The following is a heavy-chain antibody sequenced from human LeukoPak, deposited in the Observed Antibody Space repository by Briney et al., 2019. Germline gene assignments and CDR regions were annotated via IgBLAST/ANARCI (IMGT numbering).Heavy chain of an antibody. J-gene: IGHJ4*02. V-gene: IGHV3-30*18. D-gene: IGHD4-11*01. CDR2: ISYDGSTK. CDR3: AKDRTTVTTKGDY. Sequence: QPGGSLRLSCAASGFTFSSYGMHWFRQAPGKGLEWVAVISYDGSTKYYADSVKGRFTISRDNSKNTLYLQMNSLRGEDTAMYYCAKDRTTVTTKGDYWGQGTLVTVSS. CDR1: GFTFSSYG.